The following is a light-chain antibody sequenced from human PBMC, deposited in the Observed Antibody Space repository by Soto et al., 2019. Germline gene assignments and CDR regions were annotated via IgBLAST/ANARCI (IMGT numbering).Light chain of an antibody. J-gene: IGKJ1*01. CDR3: QQYNNWPRT. CDR2: GAS. CDR1: QSVSSN. V-gene: IGKV3-15*01. Sequence: EVVMTQSPATLSVSTGERATLSCRASQSVSSNLAWYQQKPGQDPRLLIYGASTRATGIPARFSGSGSGTEFTLTISSLQSEDFAVYYCQQYNNWPRTFGQGTKVEIQ.